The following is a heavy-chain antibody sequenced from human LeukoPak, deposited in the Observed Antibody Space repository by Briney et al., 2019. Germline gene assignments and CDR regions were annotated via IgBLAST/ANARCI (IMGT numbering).Heavy chain of an antibody. J-gene: IGHJ4*02. Sequence: GGSLRLSCAASGFTFSSYSMNWVRQAPGKGLEWVSSISSSSSYIYYADSVKGRFTISRDNAKNSLYLKMNSLRAEDTAAYYCAVRGNTYYYDSSGYDYWGQGTLVTVSS. CDR3: AVRGNTYYYDSSGYDY. V-gene: IGHV3-21*01. CDR1: GFTFSSYS. D-gene: IGHD3-22*01. CDR2: ISSSSSYI.